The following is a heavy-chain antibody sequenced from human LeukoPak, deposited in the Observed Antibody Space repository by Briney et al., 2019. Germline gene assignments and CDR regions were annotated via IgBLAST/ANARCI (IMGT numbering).Heavy chain of an antibody. Sequence: GASVKVSCKVSGYTLTELSMHWVRQAPGKGLEWMGGFDPEDGETIYAQKFQGRVTMTEDTSTDTAYMELSSLRSDDTAMYYCARVSSGWSYFDYWGQGSLVTVSS. CDR1: GYTLTELS. D-gene: IGHD6-19*01. V-gene: IGHV1-24*01. CDR2: FDPEDGET. CDR3: ARVSSGWSYFDY. J-gene: IGHJ4*02.